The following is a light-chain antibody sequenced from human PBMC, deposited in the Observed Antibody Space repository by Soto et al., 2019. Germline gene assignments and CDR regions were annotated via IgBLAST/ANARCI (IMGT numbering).Light chain of an antibody. Sequence: QSALTQPASVSGSPGQSITISCTGTSSDVGGYNYVSWYQQHTGKAPKLMIYDVTNRPSGVSNRFSGSKSGNTASLTISGLQAEDEADYYCSSYTSSSSLWVFGTGTK. V-gene: IGLV2-14*01. CDR2: DVT. CDR1: SSDVGGYNY. J-gene: IGLJ1*01. CDR3: SSYTSSSSLWV.